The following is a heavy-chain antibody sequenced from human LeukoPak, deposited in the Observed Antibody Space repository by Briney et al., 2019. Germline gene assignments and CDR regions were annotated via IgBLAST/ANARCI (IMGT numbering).Heavy chain of an antibody. J-gene: IGHJ6*03. Sequence: GASVKVSCKASGGTFSSYAISWVRQAPGQGLEWMGGIIPIFSTANYAQKLQGRVTMTTDTSTSTAYMELRSLRSDDTAVYYCARSLSGEWLPNWGNYYYMDVWGKGTTVTVSS. CDR2: IIPIFSTA. V-gene: IGHV1-69*05. CDR1: GGTFSSYA. CDR3: ARSLSGEWLPNWGNYYYMDV. D-gene: IGHD5-12*01.